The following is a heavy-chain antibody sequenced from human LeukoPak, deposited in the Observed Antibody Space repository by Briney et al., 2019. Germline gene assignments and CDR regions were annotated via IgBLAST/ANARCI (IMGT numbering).Heavy chain of an antibody. Sequence: GGSLGLSCAASGFTFSSYRMNWVRQAPGKGLEWVSSISSSSSYIYYADSVKGRFTISRDNAKNSLYLQMNSLRAEDTAVYYCASYYYDSSGLVYWGQGTLVTVSS. J-gene: IGHJ4*02. CDR1: GFTFSSYR. CDR3: ASYYYDSSGLVY. D-gene: IGHD3-22*01. V-gene: IGHV3-21*01. CDR2: ISSSSSYI.